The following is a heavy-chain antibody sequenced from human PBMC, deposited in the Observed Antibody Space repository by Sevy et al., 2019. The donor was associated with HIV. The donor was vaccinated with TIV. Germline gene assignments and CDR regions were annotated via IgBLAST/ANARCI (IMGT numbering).Heavy chain of an antibody. J-gene: IGHJ4*02. V-gene: IGHV3-53*01. D-gene: IGHD3-3*01. Sequence: GGSLRLSCAVSAFTVSSNFRSWVRQAPGKGLEWVSVIWLGGTTYYADSVKGRFTISRDNSKNTVYLHMNSLRAEDTAVYYCARGKHVSDYYGSFDYWGQGTLVTVSS. CDR2: IWLGGTT. CDR1: AFTVSSNF. CDR3: ARGKHVSDYYGSFDY.